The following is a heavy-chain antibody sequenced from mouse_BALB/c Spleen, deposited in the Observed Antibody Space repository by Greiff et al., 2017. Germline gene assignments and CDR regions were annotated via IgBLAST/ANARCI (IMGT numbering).Heavy chain of an antibody. Sequence: QVQLQQSGPRLVQPSQSLSITCTVSGFSLTSYVVHWVRQSPGKGLEWLGVIWRGGSTDYNAAFMSRLSITKDNSKSQVFFKMNSLQADDTAIYYCAKKGYYGSRSYAMDYWGQGTSVTVSS. J-gene: IGHJ4*01. D-gene: IGHD1-1*01. V-gene: IGHV2-5-1*01. CDR3: AKKGYYGSRSYAMDY. CDR1: GFSLTSYV. CDR2: IWRGGST.